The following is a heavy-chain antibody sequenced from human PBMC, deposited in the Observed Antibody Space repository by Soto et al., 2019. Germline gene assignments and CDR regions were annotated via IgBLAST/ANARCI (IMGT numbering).Heavy chain of an antibody. CDR2: ISYDGSNK. CDR1: GFTFSSYA. J-gene: IGHJ4*02. CDR3: AREGGIAVAGTDNDY. Sequence: QVQLVESGGGVVQPGRSLRLSCAASGFTFSSYAMHWVRQAPGKGLEWVAVISYDGSNKYYADSVKGRFTISRDNSKNTLYRQMNSLRAEDTAVYYCAREGGIAVAGTDNDYWCQGTLVTVSS. V-gene: IGHV3-30-3*01. D-gene: IGHD6-19*01.